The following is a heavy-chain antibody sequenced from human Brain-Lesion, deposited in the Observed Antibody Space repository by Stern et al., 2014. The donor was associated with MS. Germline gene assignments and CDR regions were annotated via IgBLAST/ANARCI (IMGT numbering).Heavy chain of an antibody. CDR3: ATLSPGAGGNYYRHFDY. J-gene: IGHJ4*02. D-gene: IGHD1-26*01. V-gene: IGHV1-24*01. CDR1: GYTLTELS. CDR2: FDPEDGET. Sequence: QVQLGQSGAEVKKPGASVKVSCKVSGYTLTELSMHWVRQAPRKGLEWMGGFDPEDGETIYAQNFQGRVTMTEDTSTDTAYMELSSLRSEDTAVYYCATLSPGAGGNYYRHFDYWGQGTLVTVSS.